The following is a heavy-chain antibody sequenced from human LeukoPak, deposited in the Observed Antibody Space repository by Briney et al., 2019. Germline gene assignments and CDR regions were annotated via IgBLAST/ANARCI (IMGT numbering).Heavy chain of an antibody. CDR1: GYSISNGYY. CDR3: ARGSNCYYSMDV. D-gene: IGHD3/OR15-3a*01. J-gene: IGHJ6*04. CDR2: IYQSVTT. Sequence: SETLSLTCAVSGYSISNGYYWGWIRQPPGKGLEWIGSIYQSVTTYYSPSLKSRVAISTDTPKSQYSLKLTSVTAADTAVYYCARGSNCYYSMDVWGKGTTVTVSS. V-gene: IGHV4-38-2*01.